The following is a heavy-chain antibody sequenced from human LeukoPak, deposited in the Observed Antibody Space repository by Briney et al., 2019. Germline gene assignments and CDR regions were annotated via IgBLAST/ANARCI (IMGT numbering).Heavy chain of an antibody. D-gene: IGHD3-16*01. CDR1: GFTFSSSW. J-gene: IGHJ4*02. CDR3: ATEHWGPNS. V-gene: IGHV3-7*01. Sequence: GGSLRPSCAASGFTFSSSWMTWVRQAPGKGLEWLANIKGDGSDKNYVDSVKGRFTISRDNAKNSLFLQMSSLRGEDTALYYCATEHWGPNSWGQGTLVTVSS. CDR2: IKGDGSDK.